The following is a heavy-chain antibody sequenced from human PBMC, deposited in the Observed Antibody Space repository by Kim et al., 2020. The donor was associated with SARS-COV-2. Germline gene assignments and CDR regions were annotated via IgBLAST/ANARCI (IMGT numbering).Heavy chain of an antibody. Sequence: GGSLRLSCAASGFSFSASWMAWVRQAPGKGLEWVATIKSDGSEKYYADPVRGRFTISRDNSKNSLSLQMDGLRAEDTAMFYCARQSWTGSDRFDYWGQGTLVAVSS. V-gene: IGHV3-7*03. CDR2: IKSDGSEK. CDR1: GFSFSASW. J-gene: IGHJ4*02. D-gene: IGHD3-10*01. CDR3: ARQSWTGSDRFDY.